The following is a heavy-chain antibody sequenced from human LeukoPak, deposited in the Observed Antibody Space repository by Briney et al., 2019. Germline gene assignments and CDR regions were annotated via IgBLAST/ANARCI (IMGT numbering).Heavy chain of an antibody. D-gene: IGHD6-13*01. CDR3: ARHQYSSSWIDY. V-gene: IGHV5-51*01. Sequence: GESLKISCKGPGYTFTSYWIGWVRQMPGKGLEWMGIIYPGDSDTRYSPSFQGQVTISADTSISTAYLQWSSLKASDTAIYYCARHQYSSSWIDYWGQGTLVTVSS. CDR2: IYPGDSDT. CDR1: GYTFTSYW. J-gene: IGHJ4*02.